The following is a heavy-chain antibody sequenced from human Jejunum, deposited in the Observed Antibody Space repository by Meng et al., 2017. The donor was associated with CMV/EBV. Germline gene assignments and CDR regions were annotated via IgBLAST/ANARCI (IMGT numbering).Heavy chain of an antibody. CDR3: AGGGLVRSNRGNIDL. D-gene: IGHD7-27*01. CDR1: VDSVSSNSAG. Sequence: QKQLQQSVPGLVKPSQTLSLTCAISVDSVSSNSAGWNWIRQSPSRGLEWLGRTYYRSKWYIDYAVSVKSRITINPDTSKNQFSLHLYFVTPEDTAVYYWAGGGLVRSNRGNIDLWCQLPLVTVSS. V-gene: IGHV6-1*01. J-gene: IGHJ5*02. CDR2: TYYRSKWYI.